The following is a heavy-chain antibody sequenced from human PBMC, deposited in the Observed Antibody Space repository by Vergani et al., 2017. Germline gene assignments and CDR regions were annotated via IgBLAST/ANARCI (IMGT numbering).Heavy chain of an antibody. Sequence: QVQLQESGPGLVKPSETLSLTCTVSGGSVSSGSYYWSWIRQPAGKGLEWIGYIYYSGSTNYNPSLKSRVTISVDTSKNQFSLKLSSVTAVDTAVYYCARVMIAAAGTYPPGFDYWGQGTLVTVSS. D-gene: IGHD6-13*01. V-gene: IGHV4-61*10. CDR3: ARVMIAAAGTYPPGFDY. CDR2: IYYSGST. CDR1: GGSVSSGSYY. J-gene: IGHJ4*02.